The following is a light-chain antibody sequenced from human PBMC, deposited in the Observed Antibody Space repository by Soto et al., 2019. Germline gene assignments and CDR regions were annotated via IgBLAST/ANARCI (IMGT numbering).Light chain of an antibody. J-gene: IGLJ1*01. Sequence: QSVLTQPPSVSGAPGQRVTISCTGSSSNIGAGYDVHWYQQLPGTAPKLLIYGNSNRPSGVPDRFSGSKSGTSASLAITGLQAEDEADYSCQSSDSSLSGYVFGPGTKVTVL. CDR3: QSSDSSLSGYV. V-gene: IGLV1-40*01. CDR1: SSNIGAGYD. CDR2: GNS.